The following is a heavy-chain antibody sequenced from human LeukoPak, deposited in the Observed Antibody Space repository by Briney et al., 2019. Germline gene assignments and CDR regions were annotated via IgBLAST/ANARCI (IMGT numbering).Heavy chain of an antibody. V-gene: IGHV4-34*01. D-gene: IGHD1-26*01. CDR3: ARRLIGSYSFDN. Sequence: SETLSLTCAVYGGSFSGYYWSWIRQPPGKGLEWIGQVHYGGISYYNPSLKSRVTLSLDTPKKQLSLELSSVTAADTAVYYCARRLIGSYSFDNWGQGTLVTVSS. CDR1: GGSFSGYY. CDR2: VHYGGIS. J-gene: IGHJ4*02.